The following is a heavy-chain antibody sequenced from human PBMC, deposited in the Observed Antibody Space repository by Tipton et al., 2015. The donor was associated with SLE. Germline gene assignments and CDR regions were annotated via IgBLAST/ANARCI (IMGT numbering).Heavy chain of an antibody. V-gene: IGHV4-34*01. CDR3: ARGRRYYQGDAFDI. CDR2: INHSGST. D-gene: IGHD2-8*01. Sequence: TLSLTCAVYGGSFSGYYWSWIRQPPGKGLEWIGEINHSGSTNYNPSLKSRITISVDTSKNRFSLKLSSVTAADTAVYYCARGRRYYQGDAFDIWGQGTMVTVSS. CDR1: GGSFSGYY. J-gene: IGHJ3*02.